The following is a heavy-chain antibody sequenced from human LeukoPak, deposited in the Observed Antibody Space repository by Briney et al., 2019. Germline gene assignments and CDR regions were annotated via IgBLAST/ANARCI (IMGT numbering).Heavy chain of an antibody. CDR3: ARVYSKTSSSRNF. CDR2: ISRSSSHI. J-gene: IGHJ4*02. V-gene: IGHV3-21*01. D-gene: IGHD6-13*01. CDR1: GFSISSYD. Sequence: PGGSLRLSCAASGFSISSYDMNWVRQAPGKGLEWVSYISRSSSHIYYGDSMKGRFTISRDNAKNSLYLHMNSLRAEDTAVYYCARVYSKTSSSRNFWGQGTLVTVSS.